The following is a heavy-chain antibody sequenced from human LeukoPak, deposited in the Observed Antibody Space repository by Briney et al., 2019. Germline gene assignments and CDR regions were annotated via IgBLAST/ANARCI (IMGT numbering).Heavy chain of an antibody. CDR1: GGSISSSSYY. Sequence: PSETLSLTCTVSGGSISSSSYYWGWIRQPPGKGLEWIGSIYYSGSTYYSPSLKSRVTISVDTSKNQFSLKLSSVTAADTAVYYCARSNRYPFSSTWLTTFDLWGRGTLVTVSS. J-gene: IGHJ2*01. D-gene: IGHD6-13*01. V-gene: IGHV4-39*07. CDR3: ARSNRYPFSSTWLTTFDL. CDR2: IYYSGST.